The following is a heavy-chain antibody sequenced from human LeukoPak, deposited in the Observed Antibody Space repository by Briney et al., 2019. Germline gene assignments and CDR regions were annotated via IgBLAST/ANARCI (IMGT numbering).Heavy chain of an antibody. CDR1: GFTFSGYE. Sequence: GSLRLSCEASGFTFSGYEMNWVRQAPGKGLEWIGSIYYSGSTYYNPSLKSRVTISVDTSKNQFSLKLSSVTAADTAVYYCARESEDIVVVVAAAHFDYWGQGTLVTVSS. J-gene: IGHJ4*02. D-gene: IGHD2-15*01. CDR3: ARESEDIVVVVAAAHFDY. CDR2: IYYSGST. V-gene: IGHV4-38-2*02.